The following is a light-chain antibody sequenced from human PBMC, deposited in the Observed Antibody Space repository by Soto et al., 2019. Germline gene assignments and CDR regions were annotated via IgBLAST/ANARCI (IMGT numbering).Light chain of an antibody. J-gene: IGKJ4*01. CDR1: QSVSSSY. CDR3: QQYGSSLIT. Sequence: EIVLTQSPDTLSLSPGERATLSCRASQSVSSSYLAWYQQKPGQAPRLLIYGASSRATGIPDRFSGSGSGTDFTLTISRLEPEDFAVYYCQQYGSSLITFGGGTKVDIK. V-gene: IGKV3-20*01. CDR2: GAS.